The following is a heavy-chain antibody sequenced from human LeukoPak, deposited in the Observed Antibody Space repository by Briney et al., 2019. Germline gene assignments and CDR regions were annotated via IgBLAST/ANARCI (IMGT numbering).Heavy chain of an antibody. J-gene: IGHJ3*02. Sequence: GGSLRLSCAASGFTFSSYAMSWVRQAPGKGLEWVSYISNSGSTIYYADSVKGRFTNSRDNSKNSLYLQMNSLRAEDTAVYYCARGASVVVMTANDAFDIWGQGTVVTVSS. CDR3: ARGASVVVMTANDAFDI. D-gene: IGHD2-21*02. CDR1: GFTFSSYA. CDR2: ISNSGSTI. V-gene: IGHV3-48*04.